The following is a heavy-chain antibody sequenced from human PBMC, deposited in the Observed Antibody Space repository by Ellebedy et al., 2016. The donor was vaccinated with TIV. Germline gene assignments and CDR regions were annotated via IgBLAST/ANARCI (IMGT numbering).Heavy chain of an antibody. Sequence: AASVKVSCKASGYSFTSFGISWVRQAPGQGLEWMGWSSKDNGDTAFAQKSQGRVSLTRVTSTNTAYMELRSLTPDDTAVYYCARGTPGDYYGLDVWGQGTAVTVSS. J-gene: IGHJ6*02. CDR3: ARGTPGDYYGLDV. D-gene: IGHD2-15*01. CDR2: SSKDNGDT. CDR1: GYSFTSFG. V-gene: IGHV1-18*01.